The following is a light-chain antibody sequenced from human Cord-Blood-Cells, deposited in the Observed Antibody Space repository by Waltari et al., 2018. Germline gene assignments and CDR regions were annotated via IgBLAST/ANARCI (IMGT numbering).Light chain of an antibody. Sequence: DIQMTQSPSTLSASVGARVTITCRASQSISSWLAWYQQKPGKAPKLLVYDASSLESGVPSRFSGSGSGTEFTLTISSLQPDDCATYYCQQYNSYSPTFGQGTKLEIK. V-gene: IGKV1-5*01. J-gene: IGKJ2*01. CDR2: DAS. CDR3: QQYNSYSPT. CDR1: QSISSW.